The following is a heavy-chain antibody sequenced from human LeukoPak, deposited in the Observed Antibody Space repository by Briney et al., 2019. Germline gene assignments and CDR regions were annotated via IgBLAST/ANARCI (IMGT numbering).Heavy chain of an antibody. J-gene: IGHJ6*02. Sequence: ASVKVSCKASGYTFTSYGISWVRQAPGQGLEWMGWISAYNGNTNYAQRLQGRVTMTTDTSTSTAYMELRSLRSDDTAVYYCARDIVGATQTGSYYYYYGMDVWGQGTTVTVSS. V-gene: IGHV1-18*01. D-gene: IGHD1-26*01. CDR1: GYTFTSYG. CDR2: ISAYNGNT. CDR3: ARDIVGATQTGSYYYYYGMDV.